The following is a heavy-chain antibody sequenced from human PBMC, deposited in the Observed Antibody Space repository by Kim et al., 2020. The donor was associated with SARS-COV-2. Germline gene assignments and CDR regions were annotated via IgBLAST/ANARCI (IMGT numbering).Heavy chain of an antibody. CDR2: IYYSGST. D-gene: IGHD3-22*01. CDR3: ARHPMLYYDSSGYGYYYYYGMDV. J-gene: IGHJ6*02. CDR1: GGSISSYY. V-gene: IGHV4-59*08. Sequence: SETLSLTCTVSGGSISSYYWSWIRQPPGKGLEWIGYIYYSGSTNYNPSLKSRVTISVDTSRNQFSLKLSSVTAADTAVYYCARHPMLYYDSSGYGYYYYYGMDVWGQGTTVTVSS.